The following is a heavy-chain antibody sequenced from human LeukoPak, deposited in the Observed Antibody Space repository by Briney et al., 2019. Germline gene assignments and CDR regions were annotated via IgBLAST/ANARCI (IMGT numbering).Heavy chain of an antibody. J-gene: IGHJ4*02. CDR2: ISSSGNTI. D-gene: IGHD3-22*01. CDR3: ARSPHYFDNSGYC. CDR1: GFTFSDYY. V-gene: IGHV3-11*04. Sequence: GGSLRLSCAASGFTFSDYYMSWIRQAPGKGLEWLSYISSSGNTIYYADSVKGRFTISRDNGKNSLYLQMNSLRAGDTAVYYCARSPHYFDNSGYCWGQGTLVTVSS.